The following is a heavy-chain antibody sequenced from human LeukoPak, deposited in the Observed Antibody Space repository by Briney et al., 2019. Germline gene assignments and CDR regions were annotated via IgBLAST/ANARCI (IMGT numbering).Heavy chain of an antibody. V-gene: IGHV4-34*01. CDR3: AREINYYGSGSPKFFDY. D-gene: IGHD3-10*01. CDR1: GGSFSGYY. Sequence: SETLSLTCAVYGGSFSGYYWSWIRQPPGKGLEWIGEINHSGSTNYNPSLKSRVTISVDTSKNQFSLKLSSVTAADTAVYYCAREINYYGSGSPKFFDYGGQGTLVTVSS. J-gene: IGHJ4*02. CDR2: INHSGST.